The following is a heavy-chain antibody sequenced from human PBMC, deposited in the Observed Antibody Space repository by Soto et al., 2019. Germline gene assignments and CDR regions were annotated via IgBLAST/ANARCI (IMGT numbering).Heavy chain of an antibody. D-gene: IGHD1-26*01. Sequence: PSETLSLTCTVSGGSISSYYWSWIRQPPGKGLEWIGYIYYSGSTNYNPSLKSRVTISVDTSKNQFSLKLSSVTAADTAVYYCARVGFTSPYYFDYWGQGTLVTVSS. CDR1: GGSISSYY. CDR3: ARVGFTSPYYFDY. CDR2: IYYSGST. J-gene: IGHJ4*02. V-gene: IGHV4-59*01.